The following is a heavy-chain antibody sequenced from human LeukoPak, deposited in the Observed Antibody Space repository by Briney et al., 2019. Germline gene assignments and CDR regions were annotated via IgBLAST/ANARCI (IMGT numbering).Heavy chain of an antibody. V-gene: IGHV4-59*01. CDR3: ARAGGRYSSYGY. D-gene: IGHD5-12*01. Sequence: PSETLSLTCTVSGGSISSYYWSWIRQPPGKGLEWIGYIYYTGTTNYNPSLKSRVTISVDTSKNQFSLNLNSVTAADTAVYYCARAGGRYSSYGYWGQGTLVTVSS. CDR2: IYYTGTT. CDR1: GGSISSYY. J-gene: IGHJ4*02.